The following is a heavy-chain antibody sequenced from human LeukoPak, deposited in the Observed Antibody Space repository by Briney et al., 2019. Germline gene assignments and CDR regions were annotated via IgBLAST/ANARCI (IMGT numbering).Heavy chain of an antibody. J-gene: IGHJ4*02. CDR1: GGTFSSYA. Sequence: ASVKVSCKASGGTFSSYAISWVRQAPGQGLEWMGGIIPIFGTANYAQKFQGRVTITADESMSTAYMELSSLRSEDTAVYYCAREGAVAGTFTDYWGQGTLVTVSS. D-gene: IGHD6-19*01. CDR2: IIPIFGTA. CDR3: AREGAVAGTFTDY. V-gene: IGHV1-69*13.